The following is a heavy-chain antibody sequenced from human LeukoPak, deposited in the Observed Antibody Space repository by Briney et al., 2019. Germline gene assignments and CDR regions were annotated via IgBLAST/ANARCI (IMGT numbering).Heavy chain of an antibody. V-gene: IGHV3-33*01. CDR3: ARRDGYDFDY. D-gene: IGHD5-24*01. J-gene: IGHJ4*02. CDR1: GFTFSSYG. CDR2: IWYDGTNK. Sequence: GRSLRLSCAASGFTFSSYGMHWVRQAPGKGLEWVAVIWYDGTNKYYADSVKGRFTISRDNSKNTLYLQMNSLSAEVTAVYYCARRDGYDFDYWGQGTLVTVSS.